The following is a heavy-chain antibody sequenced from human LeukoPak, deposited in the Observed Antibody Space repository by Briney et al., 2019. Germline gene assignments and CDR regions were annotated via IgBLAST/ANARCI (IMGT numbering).Heavy chain of an antibody. CDR3: ARGGLRGYSYGQRFDY. CDR2: IYTSGST. V-gene: IGHV4-4*07. Sequence: SETLSLTCTVSGGSISSYYWSWIRQPAGKGLEWIGRIYTSGSTNYNPSLKSRVTMSVDTSKNQFSLRLSSVTAADTAVCYCARGGLRGYSYGQRFDYWGQGILVTVPS. J-gene: IGHJ4*02. D-gene: IGHD5-18*01. CDR1: GGSISSYY.